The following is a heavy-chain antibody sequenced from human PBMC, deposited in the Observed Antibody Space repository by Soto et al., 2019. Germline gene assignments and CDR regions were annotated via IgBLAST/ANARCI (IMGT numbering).Heavy chain of an antibody. CDR2: IYSGGST. Sequence: GGSLRLSCAASGFTVSSNYMSWVRQAPGKGLEWVSVIYSGGSTYYADSVKGRFTISRDNSKNTLYLQMNSLRAEDTAVYYCARGGGVRLRFLEWLSRNLDYWGQGTLVTVSS. CDR1: GFTVSSNY. J-gene: IGHJ4*02. CDR3: ARGGGVRLRFLEWLSRNLDY. D-gene: IGHD3-3*01. V-gene: IGHV3-66*01.